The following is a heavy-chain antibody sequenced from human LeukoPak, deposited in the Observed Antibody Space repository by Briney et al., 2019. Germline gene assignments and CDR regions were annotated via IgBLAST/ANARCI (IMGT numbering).Heavy chain of an antibody. D-gene: IGHD3-22*01. CDR1: GGTFSSYT. Sequence: ASVKVSCKASGGTFSSYTISWVRQAPGQGLEWMGRIIPILDIANYAQKFQGRVTITADKSTCTAYVELSSLRSEDTAVYYCARDLREYYYDSSGPLDIWGQGTMVTVSS. V-gene: IGHV1-69*04. CDR3: ARDLREYYYDSSGPLDI. CDR2: IIPILDIA. J-gene: IGHJ3*02.